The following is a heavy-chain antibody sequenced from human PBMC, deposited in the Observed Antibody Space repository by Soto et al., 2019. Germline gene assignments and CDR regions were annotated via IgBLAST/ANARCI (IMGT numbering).Heavy chain of an antibody. V-gene: IGHV3-21*01. Sequence: PGGSLRLSCAASGFTFSSYSMNWVRHAPGKGLELVSSISSISSYIYYSDSLKGRFTISRDNAKNSLYLQMNSLRAEDTAVYYCVRDGFVAALDYYYGMDVWGQGTTVTV. J-gene: IGHJ6*02. D-gene: IGHD6-6*01. CDR1: GFTFSSYS. CDR3: VRDGFVAALDYYYGMDV. CDR2: ISSISSYI.